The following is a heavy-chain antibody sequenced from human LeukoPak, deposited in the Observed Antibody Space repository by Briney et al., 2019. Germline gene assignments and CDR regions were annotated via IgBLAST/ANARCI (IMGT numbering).Heavy chain of an antibody. CDR2: ISSRSSYR. V-gene: IGHV3-21*06. Sequence: GGSLRLSCAASGFTFSNYNMNWGRQAPGKGLEWVSSISSRSSYRYYADSVKGRFTISRDNAKNSLYLQMNSLRAEDTAVYYCSSVPNDYDSSGYCWGQGTLVTVSS. CDR1: GFTFSNYN. J-gene: IGHJ4*02. D-gene: IGHD3-22*01. CDR3: SSVPNDYDSSGYC.